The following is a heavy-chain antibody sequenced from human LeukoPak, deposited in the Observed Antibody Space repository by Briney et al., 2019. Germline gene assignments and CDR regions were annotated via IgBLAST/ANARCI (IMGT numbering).Heavy chain of an antibody. CDR2: IYYSGST. V-gene: IGHV4-59*08. J-gene: IGHJ4*02. D-gene: IGHD3-9*01. CDR3: ARQIDGSYFDY. Sequence: SETLSLTCTVSGGSISSYYWSWIRQPPGKGLEWIGYIYYSGSTNYNPSLKSGVTIPVDTSKNQFSLKLSSVTAADTAVYYCARQIDGSYFDYWGQGTLVTVSS. CDR1: GGSISSYY.